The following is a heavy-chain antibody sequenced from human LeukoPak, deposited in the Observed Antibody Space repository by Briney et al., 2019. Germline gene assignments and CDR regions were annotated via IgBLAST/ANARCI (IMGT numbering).Heavy chain of an antibody. J-gene: IGHJ4*02. Sequence: GGSLRLSCTASGFTFGDYAMSWFRQAPGQGLEWVGFIRSKAYGGTTEYAASVKGRFTISRDDSKSIAYLQMNSLKTEDTAVYYCTRDQPPVWFGELWGQGTLVTVSS. CDR3: TRDQPPVWFGEL. CDR2: IRSKAYGGTT. V-gene: IGHV3-49*03. CDR1: GFTFGDYA. D-gene: IGHD3-10*01.